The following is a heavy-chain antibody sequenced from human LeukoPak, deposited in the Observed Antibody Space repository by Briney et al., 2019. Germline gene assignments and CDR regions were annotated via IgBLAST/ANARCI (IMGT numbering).Heavy chain of an antibody. CDR1: GYTFTGYY. CDR3: ARDPFGTTGTTWFDP. D-gene: IGHD1-1*01. CDR2: INPNSGGT. Sequence: ASVKVSCKASGYTFTGYYMHWVRQAPGQGLEWMGWINPNSGGTNYAQKFQGRVTMTRDTSISTAYMELSRLRSDGTAVYYCARDPFGTTGTTWFDPWGQGTLVTVSS. J-gene: IGHJ5*02. V-gene: IGHV1-2*02.